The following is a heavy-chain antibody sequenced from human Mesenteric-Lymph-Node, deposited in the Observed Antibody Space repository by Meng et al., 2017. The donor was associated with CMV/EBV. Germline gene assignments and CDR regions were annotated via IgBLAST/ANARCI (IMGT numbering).Heavy chain of an antibody. CDR1: A. D-gene: IGHD2-2*01. CDR2: IIPIFGTA. CDR3: ARARGLDCSSTSCYAGVYNWFNP. Sequence: AISWVRQAPGQGLEWMGGIIPIFGTANYAQKFQGRVTITADESTSTAYMELSSLRSEDTAVYYCARARGLDCSSTSCYAGVYNWFNPWGQGTLVTVSS. J-gene: IGHJ5*02. V-gene: IGHV1-69*01.